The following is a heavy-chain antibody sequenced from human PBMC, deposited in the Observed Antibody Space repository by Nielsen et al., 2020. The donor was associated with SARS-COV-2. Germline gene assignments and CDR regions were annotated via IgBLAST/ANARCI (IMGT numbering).Heavy chain of an antibody. CDR2: YYSTGIT. Sequence: LTCIVSGDSISTRGYYWGWIRQSPGKGLEWIGSYYSTGITKYNPSFASRVSISVATSKTQFSLELTSVTAADTAVYYCARGYHYDSAGYSRPYSYSYMTVWGKGTTVTVSS. CDR1: GDSISTRGYY. J-gene: IGHJ6*03. D-gene: IGHD3-22*01. CDR3: ARGYHYDSAGYSRPYSYSYMTV. V-gene: IGHV4-39*01.